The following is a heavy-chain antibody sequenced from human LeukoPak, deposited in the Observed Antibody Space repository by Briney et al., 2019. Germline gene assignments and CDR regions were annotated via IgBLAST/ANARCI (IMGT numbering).Heavy chain of an antibody. CDR3: AIAAGWEQAY. CDR1: GFTFSTYW. J-gene: IGHJ4*02. D-gene: IGHD1-26*01. V-gene: IGHV3-7*01. CDR2: INQDGSAT. Sequence: GGSLILSCSASGFTFSTYWMSWVRQAPGKGLEWVANINQDGSATNYVDSAKGRFIVSRDNAKNSVFLQMSSLRAEDTAVYYCAIAAGWEQAYWGQGTLVTVSS.